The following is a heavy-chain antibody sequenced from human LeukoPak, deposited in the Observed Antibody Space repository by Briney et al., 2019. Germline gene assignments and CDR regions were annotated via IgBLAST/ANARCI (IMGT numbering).Heavy chain of an antibody. J-gene: IGHJ4*02. CDR2: VYYSGST. D-gene: IGHD6-13*01. CDR3: ARQRSSTWSLGY. V-gene: IGHV4-59*08. CDR1: GXSISSYY. Sequence: SETLSLTCTVSGXSISSYYWSWIRQPPGKGLEWIGYVYYSGSTNYNPSLKSRVTISVDTSKNQFSLKLSSVTAADKAVYFCARQRSSTWSLGYWGQGTLVTVSS.